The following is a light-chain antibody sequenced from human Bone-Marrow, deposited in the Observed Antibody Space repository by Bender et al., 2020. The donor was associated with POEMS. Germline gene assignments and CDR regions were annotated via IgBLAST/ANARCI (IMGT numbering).Light chain of an antibody. Sequence: QSALTQPTSVSGSPGQSITISCSGSSSDVGKYNLVSWYQQHPGKAPKLMIYEADRRPSGVSNRFSGSKSANTASLTISGLQFEDEGDYYCWSYAGGSTWVFGGGTRLTVL. CDR1: SSDVGKYNL. J-gene: IGLJ3*02. CDR3: WSYAGGSTWV. CDR2: EAD. V-gene: IGLV2-23*01.